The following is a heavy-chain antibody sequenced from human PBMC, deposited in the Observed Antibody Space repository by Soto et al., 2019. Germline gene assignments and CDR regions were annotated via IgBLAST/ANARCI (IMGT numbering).Heavy chain of an antibody. CDR2: ISGPSIYI. Sequence: EVQLVESGGGLAKPGGSLRLSCVASGFTFSGYSINWVRQAPGKGLEWVSYISGPSIYIYYADSVKGRFTISRDNAKSAVYLQMNSLRAEDTAVYYCARGFRNGFNVWGQGTTVSVSS. V-gene: IGHV3-21*01. J-gene: IGHJ6*02. CDR1: GFTFSGYS. CDR3: ARGFRNGFNV. D-gene: IGHD2-8*01.